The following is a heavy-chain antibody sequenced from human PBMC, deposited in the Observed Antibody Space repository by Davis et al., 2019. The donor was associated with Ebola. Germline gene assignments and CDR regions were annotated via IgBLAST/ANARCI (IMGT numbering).Heavy chain of an antibody. D-gene: IGHD3-9*01. J-gene: IGHJ4*02. CDR3: ARAPNYDVLTGTSSYYFDY. V-gene: IGHV1-18*04. CDR2: ISGFNTNT. Sequence: SVKVSRKSSGYTFTSYGLVWVRKAPGLGLEWMGWISGFNTNTNFAQKFQGRVTVSKDTSTNTAYMDLRSLTSDDTAIDYCARAPNYDVLTGTSSYYFDYWGQGTLVTVSS. CDR1: GYTFTSYG.